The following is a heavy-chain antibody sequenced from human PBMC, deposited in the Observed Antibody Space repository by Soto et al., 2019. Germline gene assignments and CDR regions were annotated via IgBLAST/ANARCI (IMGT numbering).Heavy chain of an antibody. J-gene: IGHJ4*02. D-gene: IGHD6-19*01. Sequence: LSLTCSVSGGSISGHYWTWIRQSPGKGLEWIGYIFYSGSTNYNPSLKSRVTISVDTSKNQFSLKMSSVTAADTAVYYCARVGSSGWSPDYWGRGTLVTVSS. V-gene: IGHV4-59*11. CDR3: ARVGSSGWSPDY. CDR2: IFYSGST. CDR1: GGSISGHY.